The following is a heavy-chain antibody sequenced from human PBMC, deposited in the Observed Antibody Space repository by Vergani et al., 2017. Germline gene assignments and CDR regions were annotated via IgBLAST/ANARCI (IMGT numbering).Heavy chain of an antibody. V-gene: IGHV1-69*01. CDR1: GGTFSSYA. CDR2: IIPIFGTA. J-gene: IGHJ2*01. Sequence: QVQLVQSGAEVKKPGSSVKVSCKASGGTFSSYAISWVRQAPGQGLEWMGGIIPIFGTANYAQKFQGRVTITADESTSTAYMELSSLRSEDTAGYYCAREVVVVPAARYSWYFDLWGRGTLVTVSS. D-gene: IGHD2-2*01. CDR3: AREVVVVPAARYSWYFDL.